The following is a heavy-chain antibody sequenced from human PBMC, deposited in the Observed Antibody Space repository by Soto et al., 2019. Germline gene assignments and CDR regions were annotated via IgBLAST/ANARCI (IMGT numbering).Heavy chain of an antibody. CDR2: IIPIFGTA. CDR1: GGTFSSYA. V-gene: IGHV1-69*01. Sequence: QVQLVQSGAEVTKPGASVKVSCKASGGTFSSYAISWVRQAPGQGLEWLGGIIPIFGTANYAQKFKGGVTITADESTSTAYMELRSLSSEDTAVYYCARDSGGTTVAFGMDVWGQGTTVTVSS. CDR3: ARDSGGTTVAFGMDV. D-gene: IGHD4-17*01. J-gene: IGHJ6*02.